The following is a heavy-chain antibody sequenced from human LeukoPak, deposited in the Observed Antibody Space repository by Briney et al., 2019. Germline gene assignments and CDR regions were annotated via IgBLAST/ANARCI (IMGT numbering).Heavy chain of an antibody. Sequence: PGGSLRLSCAASGFTFDDYAMHWVRQAPGKGLEWVSGISWNSGSIGYADSVKGRFTISRDNAKNSLYLQMNSLRAEDTALYYCAKDGGGGYNGSFDYWGQGTLVTVSS. CDR3: AKDGGGGYNGSFDY. J-gene: IGHJ4*02. D-gene: IGHD5-24*01. CDR1: GFTFDDYA. V-gene: IGHV3-9*01. CDR2: ISWNSGSI.